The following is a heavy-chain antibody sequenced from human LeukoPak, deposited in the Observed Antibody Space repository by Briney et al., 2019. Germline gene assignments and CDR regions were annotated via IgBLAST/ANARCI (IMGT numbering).Heavy chain of an antibody. J-gene: IGHJ4*02. V-gene: IGHV3-23*01. CDR2: LSGSGDTT. D-gene: IGHD1-26*01. CDR3: AKDRVGAMLYFDL. Sequence: HSGGTLRLSCAASGFSFRNYGMSWVRQAPGKGLEWVSALSGSGDTTYYGDSERGRFTISRDNSKNTLYLQINSLRAEDTAVYFCAKDRVGAMLYFDLWGQGTLVTVSS. CDR1: GFSFRNYG.